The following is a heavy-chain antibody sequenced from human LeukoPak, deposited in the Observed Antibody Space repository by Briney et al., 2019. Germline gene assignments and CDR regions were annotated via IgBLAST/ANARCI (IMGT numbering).Heavy chain of an antibody. D-gene: IGHD3-10*01. Sequence: GRSLRLSCAASGFTFSSYAMHWVRQAPGKGLEWVAVISYDGSNKYYADSVKGRFTISRDNAKNTLYLQMNSLRAEDTAVYYCAKDRNVGFGELSSYYYYGMDVWGQGTTVTVSS. J-gene: IGHJ6*02. CDR2: ISYDGSNK. CDR1: GFTFSSYA. V-gene: IGHV3-30-3*01. CDR3: AKDRNVGFGELSSYYYYGMDV.